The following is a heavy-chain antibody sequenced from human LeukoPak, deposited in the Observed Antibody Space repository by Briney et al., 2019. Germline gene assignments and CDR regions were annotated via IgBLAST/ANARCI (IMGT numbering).Heavy chain of an antibody. J-gene: IGHJ3*02. CDR2: IYTSGST. D-gene: IGHD1-26*01. CDR3: ARVESWETDAFDI. V-gene: IGHV4-4*07. CDR1: GGSISSYY. Sequence: SETLSLTCTVSGGSISSYYWSWIRQPAGKGLEWIGRIYTSGSTYYNPSLKSRVTISVDTSKNQFSLKLSSVTAANTAVYYCARVESWETDAFDIWGQGTMVTVSS.